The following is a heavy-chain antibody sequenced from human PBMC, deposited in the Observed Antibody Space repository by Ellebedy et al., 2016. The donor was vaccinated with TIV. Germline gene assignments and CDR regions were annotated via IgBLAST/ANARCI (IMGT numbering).Heavy chain of an antibody. CDR3: AREGPTYYYYYGMDV. CDR2: ISGYNGNT. CDR1: GYTFTNYG. J-gene: IGHJ6*02. V-gene: IGHV1-18*04. Sequence: AASVTVSCKASGYTFTNYGISWVRQAPGQGLEWMGWISGYNGNTKYAQKLQGRVTMTTDTSTSTAYMELRSLRSDDTAVYYCAREGPTYYYYYGMDVWGQGTTLTVS.